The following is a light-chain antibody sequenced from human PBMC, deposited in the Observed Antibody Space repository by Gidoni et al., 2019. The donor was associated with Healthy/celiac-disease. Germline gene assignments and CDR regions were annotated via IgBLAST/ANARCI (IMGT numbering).Light chain of an antibody. CDR2: AAS. CDR1: QGISIY. Sequence: VIWMTQSPSLLSASTGDRVTISCRMSQGISIYLAWYQPKPGKAPELLIYAASTLQSGVPSRFSVSVSGTDFTLTISCLQSEDFATYYCQQYYSFPRTFGQGTKVEIK. V-gene: IGKV1D-8*01. J-gene: IGKJ1*01. CDR3: QQYYSFPRT.